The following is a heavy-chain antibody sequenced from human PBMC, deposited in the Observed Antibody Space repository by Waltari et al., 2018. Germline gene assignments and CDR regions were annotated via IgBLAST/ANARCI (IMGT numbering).Heavy chain of an antibody. D-gene: IGHD3-22*01. CDR2: ISPILGIA. V-gene: IGHV1-69*08. Sequence: QVQLVQSGAEVKKPGSSVKVSCKASGGTFSSYTISWVRQAPGQGLEWMGRISPILGIANYAQNFQGRVTITADKSPSTAYIELSSLRSEDTAVYYCAREDDTLRVDYWGQGTLVTVSS. CDR1: GGTFSSYT. CDR3: AREDDTLRVDY. J-gene: IGHJ4*02.